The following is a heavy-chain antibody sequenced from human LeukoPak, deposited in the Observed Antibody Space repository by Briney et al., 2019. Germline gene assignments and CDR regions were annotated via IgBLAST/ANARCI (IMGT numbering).Heavy chain of an antibody. CDR2: INWNGGGT. CDR1: GFTFKDYG. D-gene: IGHD1-26*01. CDR3: AKHMRATNTYSFFGLDV. J-gene: IGHJ6*02. Sequence: GRSLRLSCAATGFTFKDYGMHWVRQPPGKGLEWVSSINWNGGGTDYADSVKGRFTISRDNAKNSLYLQLSSLRPEDTALYYCAKHMRATNTYSFFGLDVWGQGTMVTVSS. V-gene: IGHV3-9*01.